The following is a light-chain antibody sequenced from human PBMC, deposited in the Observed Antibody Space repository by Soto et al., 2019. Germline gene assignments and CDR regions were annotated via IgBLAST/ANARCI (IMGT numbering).Light chain of an antibody. CDR2: GAS. J-gene: IGKJ1*01. CDR1: QSVSSSY. CDR3: QQYGTFKT. V-gene: IGKV3-20*01. Sequence: TGERATLYCRASQSVSSSYLAWYQQKLGQAPRLLISGASIRATGIPDRFSGSGSGTDFTLTISRLEPEDFAAYYCQQYGTFKTFGQGTKVEIK.